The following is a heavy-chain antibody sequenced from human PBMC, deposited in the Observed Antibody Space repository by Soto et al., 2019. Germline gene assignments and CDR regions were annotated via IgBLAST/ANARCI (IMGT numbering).Heavy chain of an antibody. V-gene: IGHV4-59*01. CDR3: ARLNSGSFDY. D-gene: IGHD1-26*01. Sequence: PSETLSLTCAVSASSIGTYYWSWIRQPPGKGLEWIGDIYYSGSTIYNPSLKSRVSISVDTSKKQFSLKVTSVTAADTAVYYCARLNSGSFDYWGQGTRVTVSS. CDR1: ASSIGTYY. CDR2: IYYSGST. J-gene: IGHJ4*02.